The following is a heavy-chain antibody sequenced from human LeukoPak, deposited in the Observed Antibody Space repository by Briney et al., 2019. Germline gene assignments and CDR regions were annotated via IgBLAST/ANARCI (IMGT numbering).Heavy chain of an antibody. D-gene: IGHD3-10*01. CDR2: IKQDGSEK. J-gene: IGHJ5*02. CDR1: GFTISSYW. Sequence: GGSLRLSCAGSGFTISSYWMAWVRQAPGRGLEWVAHIKQDGSEKNYVDLVKGRFTISRDNAKNSVYLQMNSLRAEDTAVYYCAKDNSLLWFGELLYVWFDPWGQGTLVTVSS. V-gene: IGHV3-7*05. CDR3: AKDNSLLWFGELLYVWFDP.